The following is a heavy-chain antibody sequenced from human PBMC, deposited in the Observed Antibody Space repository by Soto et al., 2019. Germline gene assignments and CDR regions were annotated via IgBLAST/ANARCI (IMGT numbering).Heavy chain of an antibody. Sequence: GGSLRLSCAASGFTFSSYAMSWVRQAPGKGLEWVSAISGSGGSTYYADSVKGRFTISRDNSKNTLYLQMNSLRAEDTAVYYCAKVERKRWLQFLSFDYWGQGTLVTVSS. CDR3: AKVERKRWLQFLSFDY. CDR1: GFTFSSYA. V-gene: IGHV3-23*01. D-gene: IGHD5-12*01. CDR2: ISGSGGST. J-gene: IGHJ4*02.